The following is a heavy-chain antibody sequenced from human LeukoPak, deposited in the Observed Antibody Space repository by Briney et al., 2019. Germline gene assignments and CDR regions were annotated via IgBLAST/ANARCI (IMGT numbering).Heavy chain of an antibody. V-gene: IGHV5-51*01. CDR1: GYSFTSYW. D-gene: IGHD2-2*01. CDR2: IYPRDSDT. Sequence: GESLKISCKGSGYSFTSYWIAWVRQMPGKGLEWMGIIYPRDSDTRYGPAFQGQVSFSADTSISTAYLQWSSLEASDTAMYYCARHRNRFCSSATCFTLFDSWGQGTLVTVSS. CDR3: ARHRNRFCSSATCFTLFDS. J-gene: IGHJ4*02.